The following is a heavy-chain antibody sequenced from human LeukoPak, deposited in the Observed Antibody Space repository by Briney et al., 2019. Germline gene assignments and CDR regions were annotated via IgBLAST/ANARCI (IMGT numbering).Heavy chain of an antibody. Sequence: GGSLRLSCAASGFTFRYYGMTWVRQAPGKGLEWVSGISGSGGSTYYADSVKGRFTISRDNSKNTLYLQMNSLRAEDTAVYYCAKDLRRYYYGSGTHPGDYWGQGTLVTVSS. D-gene: IGHD3-10*01. J-gene: IGHJ4*02. CDR3: AKDLRRYYYGSGTHPGDY. CDR2: ISGSGGST. CDR1: GFTFRYYG. V-gene: IGHV3-23*01.